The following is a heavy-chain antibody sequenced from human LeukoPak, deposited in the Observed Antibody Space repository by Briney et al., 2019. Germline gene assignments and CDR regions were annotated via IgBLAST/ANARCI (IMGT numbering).Heavy chain of an antibody. D-gene: IGHD4-23*01. CDR1: GFSFTSYG. CDR3: ARVSESGNSDY. V-gene: IGHV3-33*01. Sequence: GRSLRLSCAVSGFSFTSYGMHWVRQAPGKGLEWVAVIWYDGTNKYYADSVKGRFTISRDTSNNMLYLQMNSLRAEDTAVYYCARVSESGNSDYWGQGTLVTVSS. J-gene: IGHJ4*02. CDR2: IWYDGTNK.